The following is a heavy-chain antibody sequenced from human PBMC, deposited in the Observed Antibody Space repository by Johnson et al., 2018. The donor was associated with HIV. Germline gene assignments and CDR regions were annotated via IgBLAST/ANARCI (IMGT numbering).Heavy chain of an antibody. CDR3: ARTLRSHLHIVVVTAIPRAFDI. D-gene: IGHD2-21*02. CDR2: ISYDGSNK. J-gene: IGHJ3*02. Sequence: QMLLVESGGGVVQPGGSLRLSCAASGFTFSSYAMSWVRQAPGKGLEWVAVISYDGSNKYYADSVKGRFTISRDNSKNTLYLQMNSLRAEDTAVYYCARTLRSHLHIVVVTAIPRAFDIWGQGTMVTVSS. CDR1: GFTFSSYA. V-gene: IGHV3-30-3*01.